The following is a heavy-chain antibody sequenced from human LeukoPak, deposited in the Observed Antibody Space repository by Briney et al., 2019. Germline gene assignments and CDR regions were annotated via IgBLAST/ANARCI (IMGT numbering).Heavy chain of an antibody. V-gene: IGHV3-21*01. Sequence: GGSLRLSCAASGFTFSRYSMNWVRQAPGKGLEWVSCISNSSSYIYYANSVKGRFTISRDNAKNSLYLQMNSLRAEDTAVYYCVRDYENLTGSKTRFHYWGQGTLVTVSS. D-gene: IGHD3-9*01. CDR1: GFTFSRYS. CDR3: VRDYENLTGSKTRFHY. J-gene: IGHJ4*02. CDR2: ISNSSSYI.